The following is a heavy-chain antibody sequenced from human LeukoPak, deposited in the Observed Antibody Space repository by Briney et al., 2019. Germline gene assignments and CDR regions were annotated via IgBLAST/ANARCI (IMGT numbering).Heavy chain of an antibody. CDR2: ISAYNGNT. V-gene: IGHV1-18*01. Sequence: ASVKVSCKASGYTFTSYGISWVRQAPGQGLEWMRWISAYNGNTNYAQKLQGRVTMTTDTSTSTAYMELRSLRSDDTAVYYCARQVIPYGDYDYWGQGTLVTVSS. CDR1: GYTFTSYG. J-gene: IGHJ4*02. D-gene: IGHD4-17*01. CDR3: ARQVIPYGDYDY.